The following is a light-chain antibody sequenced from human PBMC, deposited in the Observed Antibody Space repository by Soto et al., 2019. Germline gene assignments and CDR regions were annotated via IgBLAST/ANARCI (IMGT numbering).Light chain of an antibody. V-gene: IGKV3-20*01. CDR3: QQYGSSPRT. CDR1: QSLSSNF. J-gene: IGKJ1*01. Sequence: EIVLTQSPGTLSSSPGERATLSCRARQSLSSNFLAWYQQKPGQDPRILIYDASSRATGIPDRFSGSGSGTDFTLTISRREPEDFAVYYCQQYGSSPRTFGQGTKVEIK. CDR2: DAS.